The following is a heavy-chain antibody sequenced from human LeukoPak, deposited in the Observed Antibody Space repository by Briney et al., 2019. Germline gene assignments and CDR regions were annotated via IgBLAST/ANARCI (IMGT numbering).Heavy chain of an antibody. CDR2: ITSTSSTI. V-gene: IGHV3-48*01. Sequence: TGGSLILSCAASGFAFNTYSVNWVRQAPGKGLEWVSYITSTSSTIHHADSVKGRFTISRDNVKNSLSLQMNSLRAEDTAVYYCARVRAGLSAGYYYYMDVWGKGTTVTVSS. D-gene: IGHD3-10*01. CDR1: GFAFNTYS. CDR3: ARVRAGLSAGYYYYMDV. J-gene: IGHJ6*03.